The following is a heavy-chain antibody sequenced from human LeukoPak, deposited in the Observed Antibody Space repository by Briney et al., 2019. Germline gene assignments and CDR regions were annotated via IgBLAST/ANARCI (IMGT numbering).Heavy chain of an antibody. J-gene: IGHJ4*02. D-gene: IGHD6-13*01. Sequence: MASETLFLTCTVSGGSTSSSSYYWGWIRQPPGKGLEWIGSIYYSGSTYYNPSLKSRVTISVDTSKNQFSLKLSSVTAADTAVYYCARALAAAGHDYWGQGTLVTVSS. CDR1: GGSTSSSSYY. CDR2: IYYSGST. V-gene: IGHV4-39*07. CDR3: ARALAAAGHDY.